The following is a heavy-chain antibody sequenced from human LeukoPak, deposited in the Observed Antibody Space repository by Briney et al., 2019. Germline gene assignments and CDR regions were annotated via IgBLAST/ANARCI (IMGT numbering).Heavy chain of an antibody. D-gene: IGHD3-22*01. Sequence: SQTLSLTCTVSGGSISSGDYYWSWIRQPPGRGLEWIGYIYYSGSTYYNPSLKSRVTISVDTSKNQFSLKLSSVTAADTTVYYCASTPDYYDSSGYSDYWGQGTLVTVSS. J-gene: IGHJ4*02. CDR2: IYYSGST. CDR3: ASTPDYYDSSGYSDY. V-gene: IGHV4-30-4*08. CDR1: GGSISSGDYY.